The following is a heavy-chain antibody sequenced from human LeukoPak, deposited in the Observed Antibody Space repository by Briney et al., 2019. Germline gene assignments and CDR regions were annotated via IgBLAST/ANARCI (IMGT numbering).Heavy chain of an antibody. CDR1: GFTFSTYA. J-gene: IGHJ4*02. CDR2: ISGSGGST. Sequence: PRGSLRLFCAPSGFTFSTYAMSWVRQAPGKGLEWVSAISGSGGSTYYADSVKGRFNISRDNAKNTVHLQMNSLRAEDTAIYYCAKRIAAALDYWGQGTLVTVSS. D-gene: IGHD6-13*01. CDR3: AKRIAAALDY. V-gene: IGHV3-23*01.